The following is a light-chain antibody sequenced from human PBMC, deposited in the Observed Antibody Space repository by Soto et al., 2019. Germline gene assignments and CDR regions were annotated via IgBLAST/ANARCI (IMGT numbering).Light chain of an antibody. CDR2: DAS. Sequence: ILLTQSPGTVSLSPWERATLACRASQSVSSYLAWYQQKPGQAPRLLIYDASNRATGIPARFSGSGSGTDFTLTISSLEPEDFAVYYCQQRSNWPPWTFGQGTKVDI. J-gene: IGKJ1*01. CDR3: QQRSNWPPWT. CDR1: QSVSSY. V-gene: IGKV3-11*01.